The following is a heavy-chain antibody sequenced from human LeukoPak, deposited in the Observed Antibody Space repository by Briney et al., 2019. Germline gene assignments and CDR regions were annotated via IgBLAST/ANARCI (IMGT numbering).Heavy chain of an antibody. J-gene: IGHJ5*02. V-gene: IGHV4-31*03. D-gene: IGHD3-3*01. CDR2: IYHSGKT. CDR3: ARGIRQGDGYYNNWFDP. Sequence: SETLSLTCTVSGGSISSGGYYWSWLRQHPGKGLEWIANIYHSGKTDYNPSLRSRVTISVDTSENQFALKLRSVTAADTAVYYCARGIRQGDGYYNNWFDPWGQGTLVTVSS. CDR1: GGSISSGGYY.